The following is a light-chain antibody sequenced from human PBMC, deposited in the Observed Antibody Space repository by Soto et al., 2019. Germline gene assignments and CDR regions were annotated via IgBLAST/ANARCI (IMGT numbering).Light chain of an antibody. Sequence: SALSQPASLSGSPGQSITISCTGTSSDVGGYNYVSWYQQHPGKAPKLMIYDVSNRPSGVSDRFSGSKSGNTASLIVSGLQPEDEADYYCCSYTGTNSPYVFGTGTKVTVL. CDR1: SSDVGGYNY. J-gene: IGLJ1*01. CDR3: CSYTGTNSPYV. V-gene: IGLV2-14*03. CDR2: DVS.